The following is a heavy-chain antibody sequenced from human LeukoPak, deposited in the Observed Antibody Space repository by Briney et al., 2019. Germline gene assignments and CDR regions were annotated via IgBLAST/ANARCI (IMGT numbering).Heavy chain of an antibody. CDR2: IYYSGNT. J-gene: IGHJ4*02. Sequence: PSETLSFTCTVSGGSISSGGYYWSWIRQHPGRVLEWIGNIYYSGNTYYNPSLKSRVTLSVDTSKNQFSLKLSSVIAADTAVYFCARYYGGISIIHFWGQGPLVSVA. CDR3: ARYYGGISIIHF. D-gene: IGHD4-23*01. V-gene: IGHV4-31*03. CDR1: GGSISSGGYY.